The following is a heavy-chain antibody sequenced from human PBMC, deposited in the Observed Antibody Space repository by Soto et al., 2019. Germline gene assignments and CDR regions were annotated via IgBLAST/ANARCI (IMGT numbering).Heavy chain of an antibody. Sequence: CKASGGTFSSYAISWVRQAPGQGLEWMGGIIPIFGTANYAQKFQGRVTITADESTSTAYMGLSSLRSEDTAVYYCARRAVAGLTYFDYWGQGTLVTVSS. CDR3: ARRAVAGLTYFDY. CDR2: IIPIFGTA. D-gene: IGHD6-19*01. J-gene: IGHJ4*02. CDR1: GGTFSSYA. V-gene: IGHV1-69*01.